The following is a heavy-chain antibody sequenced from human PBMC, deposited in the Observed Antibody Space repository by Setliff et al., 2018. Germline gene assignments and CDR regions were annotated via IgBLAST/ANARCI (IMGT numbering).Heavy chain of an antibody. Sequence: ASVKVSCKTSGGTFNTYGITWVRQAPAQGLEWMGGIIPGLGILDYAQKFQGRVTITADESTSTAYMELSSLGSEDTAVYYCAGGQPLVRKYYYYMDVWGKGTTVTVSS. CDR3: AGGQPLVRKYYYYMDV. D-gene: IGHD3-10*01. J-gene: IGHJ6*03. CDR2: IIPGLGIL. V-gene: IGHV1-69*10. CDR1: GGTFNTYG.